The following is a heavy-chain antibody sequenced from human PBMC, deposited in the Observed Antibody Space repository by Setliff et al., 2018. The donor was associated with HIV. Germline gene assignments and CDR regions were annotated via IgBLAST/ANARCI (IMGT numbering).Heavy chain of an antibody. CDR1: GGSISSGDYY. J-gene: IGHJ3*02. D-gene: IGHD1-26*01. V-gene: IGHV4-30-4*08. CDR2: IYYSGST. Sequence: ASETLSLTCTVSGGSISSGDYYWSWIRQPPGKGLEWIGYIYYSGSTYYNPSLKSRITISVKTSKKQFALKLSSVTAADTAVYYCARWYSSSYYAFDIWGQGTMVTVSS. CDR3: ARWYSSSYYAFDI.